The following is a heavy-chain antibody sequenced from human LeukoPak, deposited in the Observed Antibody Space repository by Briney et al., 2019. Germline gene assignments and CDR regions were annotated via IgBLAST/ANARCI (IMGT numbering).Heavy chain of an antibody. Sequence: SETLSLTCTVSGGSISSGSYYWSWIRQPAGKGLEWIGGIYTSGSTNYNPSLKSRVTISVDTSKNQFSLKLSSVTAADTAVYYCARIPALGYGSGSYYPFDYWGQGTLVTVSS. V-gene: IGHV4-61*02. CDR3: ARIPALGYGSGSYYPFDY. CDR1: GGSISSGSYY. D-gene: IGHD3-10*01. J-gene: IGHJ4*02. CDR2: IYTSGST.